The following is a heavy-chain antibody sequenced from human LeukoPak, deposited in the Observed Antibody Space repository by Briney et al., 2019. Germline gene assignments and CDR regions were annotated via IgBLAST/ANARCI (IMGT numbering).Heavy chain of an antibody. CDR1: GGTFSSYA. J-gene: IGHJ4*02. CDR2: ISAYNGNT. D-gene: IGHD2-21*02. CDR3: ARDQEAYCGGDCYPGAY. V-gene: IGHV1-18*01. Sequence: GASVKVSCKASGGTFSSYAISWVRQAPGQGLEWMGWISAYNGNTNYAQKLQGRVTMTTDTSTSTAYMELRSLRSDDTAVYYCARDQEAYCGGDCYPGAYWGQGTLVTVSS.